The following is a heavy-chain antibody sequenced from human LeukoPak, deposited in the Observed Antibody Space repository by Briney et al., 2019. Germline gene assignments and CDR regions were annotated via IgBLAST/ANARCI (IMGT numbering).Heavy chain of an antibody. CDR3: ARGYYDILTGYYQDDAFDI. CDR2: IYSGGST. CDR1: GFTVSSNY. D-gene: IGHD3-9*01. J-gene: IGHJ3*02. V-gene: IGHV3-66*01. Sequence: GGSLRLSCAASGFTVSSNYMSWVRQAPGKGLEWVSVIYSGGSTYYADSVKGRFTISRDNSKNTLYLRMNSLRAEDTAVYYCARGYYDILTGYYQDDAFDIWGQGTMVTVSS.